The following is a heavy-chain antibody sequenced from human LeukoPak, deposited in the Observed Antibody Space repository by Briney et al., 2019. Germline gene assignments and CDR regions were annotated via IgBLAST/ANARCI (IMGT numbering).Heavy chain of an antibody. CDR1: GYTFTSYY. V-gene: IGHV1-46*01. J-gene: IGHJ6*02. Sequence: ASVKVSCKASGYTFTSYYMHWVGQAPGQWLEWMGIINPSGGSTSYAQKFQGRVTMTRNTSVNTAYMELSSLRSEDTAIYYCARTSPRYYGSRMDVWGQGTTVTVSS. CDR2: INPSGGST. D-gene: IGHD3-10*01. CDR3: ARTSPRYYGSRMDV.